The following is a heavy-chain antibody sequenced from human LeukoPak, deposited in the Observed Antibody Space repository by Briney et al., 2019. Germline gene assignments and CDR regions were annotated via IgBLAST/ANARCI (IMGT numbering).Heavy chain of an antibody. CDR3: AKDMGGGNYYYYYGMDV. D-gene: IGHD3-16*01. J-gene: IGHJ6*02. CDR1: GFTFDDYA. CDR2: ISWNSGSI. Sequence: QPGRSLRLSCAASGFTFDDYAMPWVRQAPGKGLEWVSGISWNSGSIGYADSVKGRFTISRDNAKNSLYLQMNSLRAEDTALYYCAKDMGGGNYYYYYGMDVWGQGTTVTVSS. V-gene: IGHV3-9*01.